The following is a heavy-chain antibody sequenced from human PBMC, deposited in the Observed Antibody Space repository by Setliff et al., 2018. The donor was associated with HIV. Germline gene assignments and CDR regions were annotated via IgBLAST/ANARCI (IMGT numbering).Heavy chain of an antibody. D-gene: IGHD3-3*01. CDR1: GDPVNDRSYF. Sequence: PSETLSLTCTVSGDPVNDRSYFWGWIRQPPGKGLEWIGTFYYNGDSRYNPSLKSRVTISVDTSKNQFSLNLNSVTAADTAVYYCARANRQNFWSGSGLFDYWGQGTLVTVSS. CDR2: FYYNGDS. V-gene: IGHV4-39*01. J-gene: IGHJ4*02. CDR3: ARANRQNFWSGSGLFDY.